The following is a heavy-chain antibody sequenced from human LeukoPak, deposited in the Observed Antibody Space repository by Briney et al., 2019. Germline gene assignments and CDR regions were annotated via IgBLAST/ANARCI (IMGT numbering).Heavy chain of an antibody. Sequence: SETLSLTCTVSGGSISSYYWSWIRQPPGKGLEWIGYIYYSGSTNYNPSLKSRVTISVDTSKNQFSLKLSSVTAADTAVYYCALLGLRGDPRKALDYWGQGTLVTVSS. D-gene: IGHD2-21*02. J-gene: IGHJ4*02. CDR3: ALLGLRGDPRKALDY. CDR1: GGSISSYY. V-gene: IGHV4-59*12. CDR2: IYYSGST.